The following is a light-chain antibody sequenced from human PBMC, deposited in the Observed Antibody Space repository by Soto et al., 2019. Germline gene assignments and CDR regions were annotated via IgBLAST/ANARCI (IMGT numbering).Light chain of an antibody. CDR1: QTITNYY. CDR2: GAS. V-gene: IGKV3-20*01. CDR3: HQYSRSPRT. J-gene: IGKJ1*01. Sequence: EILLTQSPGTLSLSPGERATLSCRASQTITNYYLAWYQQKPGQAPRLLIYGASNRATGIPDRFSGSGSGTDFALTISRLEPEDFAVYYCHQYSRSPRTFGQGTKVEIK.